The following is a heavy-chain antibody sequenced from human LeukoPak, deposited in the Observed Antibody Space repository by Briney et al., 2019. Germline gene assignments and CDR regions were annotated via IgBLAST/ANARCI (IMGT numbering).Heavy chain of an antibody. V-gene: IGHV3-49*04. CDR1: GFTFSSYA. J-gene: IGHJ4*02. D-gene: IGHD4-23*01. CDR3: TRALYGDKFDY. CDR2: IRSKAYGGTT. Sequence: GGSLRLSCAASGFTFSSYAMSWVRQAPGKGLEWVGLIRSKAYGGTTEYAASVKGRFTISRDDSKSIAYLQMNSLKTEDTAVYYCTRALYGDKFDYWGQGTLVTVSS.